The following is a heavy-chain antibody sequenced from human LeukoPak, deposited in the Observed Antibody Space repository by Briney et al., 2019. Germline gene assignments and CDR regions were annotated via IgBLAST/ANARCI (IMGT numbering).Heavy chain of an antibody. D-gene: IGHD6-13*01. V-gene: IGHV4-61*02. J-gene: IGHJ5*02. CDR2: IYTSGST. Sequence: SQTLSLTCTVSGGSISSGSYYWSWIRQPAGKGLEWIGRIYTSGSTNYNPSLKSRVTISVDTSKNQFSLKLSSVTAADTAVYYCARDREQLVQSWFDPWGQGTLVTVSS. CDR1: GGSISSGSYY. CDR3: ARDREQLVQSWFDP.